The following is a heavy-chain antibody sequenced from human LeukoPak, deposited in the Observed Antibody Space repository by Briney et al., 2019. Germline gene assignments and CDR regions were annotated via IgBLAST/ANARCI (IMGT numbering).Heavy chain of an antibody. CDR1: GVTIGSGRYD. CDR2: LDPTNRGF. Sequence: SETLSLTCTVSGVTIGSGRYDWSGIGQAPGQGREVIARLDPTNRGFNYSGTVKMPLTIQVDTSNNTFSLRLSSVTAADTALYFCARGSYGARLRPPDVWGRGTLVTVSS. V-gene: IGHV4-61*02. J-gene: IGHJ4*02. CDR3: ARGSYGARLRPPDV. D-gene: IGHD4/OR15-4a*01.